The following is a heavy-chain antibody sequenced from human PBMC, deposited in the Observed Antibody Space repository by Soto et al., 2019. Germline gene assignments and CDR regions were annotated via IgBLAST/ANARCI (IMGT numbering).Heavy chain of an antibody. CDR1: GGSISSYY. Sequence: SETLSLTCTVSGGSISSYYWSWIRQPPGKGLEWIGYIYYSGSTNYNPSLKSRVTISVDTSKNQFSLKLSSVTAADTAVYYCAGETNYYYMDVWGKGTTVTVSS. CDR3: AGETNYYYMDV. CDR2: IYYSGST. J-gene: IGHJ6*03. V-gene: IGHV4-59*01.